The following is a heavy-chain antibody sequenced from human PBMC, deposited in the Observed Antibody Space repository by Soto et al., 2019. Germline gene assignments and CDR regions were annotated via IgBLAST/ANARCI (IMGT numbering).Heavy chain of an antibody. CDR3: ARRWGRSFDY. Sequence: PSETLSLTCTVSGGSISSYYWSWIRQPPGKGLEWIGYIYYSGSTNYNPSLKSRVTISVDTSKNQFSLKLSLKLSSVTAADTAVYYCARRWGRSFDYWGQGTLVTVSS. V-gene: IGHV4-59*08. D-gene: IGHD2-15*01. CDR1: GGSISSYY. J-gene: IGHJ4*02. CDR2: IYYSGST.